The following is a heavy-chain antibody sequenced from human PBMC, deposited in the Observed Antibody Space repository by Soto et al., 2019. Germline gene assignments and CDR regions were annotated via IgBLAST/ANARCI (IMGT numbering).Heavy chain of an antibody. CDR2: ISYDGSNK. D-gene: IGHD2-2*02. CDR3: ARGLGYCSSTSCYSSTGFDY. CDR1: GFTFSSYA. V-gene: IGHV3-30-3*01. Sequence: PGGSLRLSCAASGFTFSSYAMHWVRQAPGKGLEWVAVISYDGSNKYYADSVKGRFTISRDNSKNTLYLQMNSLRAEDTAVYYCARGLGYCSSTSCYSSTGFDYWGQGTLVTVSS. J-gene: IGHJ4*02.